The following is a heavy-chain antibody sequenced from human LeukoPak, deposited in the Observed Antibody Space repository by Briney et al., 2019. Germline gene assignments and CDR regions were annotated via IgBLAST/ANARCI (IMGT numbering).Heavy chain of an antibody. Sequence: SETLSLTCTVSGVSISSLHWAWIRQPPGKGLEWIGYVYYSDNANNNPSLKSRVTISVDTSKNQFSLKLSSVTAADTAVYYCARTGGYCSGGSCYSGWFDPWGQGTLVTVSS. J-gene: IGHJ5*02. CDR2: VYYSDNA. CDR3: ARTGGYCSGGSCYSGWFDP. D-gene: IGHD2-15*01. V-gene: IGHV4-59*11. CDR1: GVSISSLH.